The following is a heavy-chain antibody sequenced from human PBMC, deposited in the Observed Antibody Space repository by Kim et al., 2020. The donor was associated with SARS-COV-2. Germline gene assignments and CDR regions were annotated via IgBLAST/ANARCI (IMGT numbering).Heavy chain of an antibody. CDR3: ARDHWYYYDSSGYYDPYYFDY. J-gene: IGHJ4*02. V-gene: IGHV3-48*04. CDR2: ISSSSSTI. D-gene: IGHD3-22*01. CDR1: GFTFSSYS. Sequence: GGSLRLSCAASGFTFSSYSMNWVRQAPGKGLEWVSYISSSSSTIYYADSVKGRFTISRDNAKNSLYLQMNSLRAEDTAVYYCARDHWYYYDSSGYYDPYYFDYWGQGTLVTVSS.